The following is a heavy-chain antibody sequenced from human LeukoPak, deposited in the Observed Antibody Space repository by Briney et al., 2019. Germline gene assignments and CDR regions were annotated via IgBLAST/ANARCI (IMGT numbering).Heavy chain of an antibody. J-gene: IGHJ5*02. D-gene: IGHD1-26*01. Sequence: GGSLRLSCAASGFTFSSYGMHWVRQAPGKGLEWVAFIRYDGSNKYYADSVKGRFTISRDNSKNTLSLQMNSLRAEDTAVYYCASGGELQPEGWFDPWGQGTLVTVSS. CDR3: ASGGELQPEGWFDP. CDR2: IRYDGSNK. V-gene: IGHV3-30*02. CDR1: GFTFSSYG.